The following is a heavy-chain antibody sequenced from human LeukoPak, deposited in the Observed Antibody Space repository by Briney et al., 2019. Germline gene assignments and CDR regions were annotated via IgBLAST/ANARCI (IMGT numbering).Heavy chain of an antibody. CDR1: GFTSSAYW. J-gene: IGHJ4*02. CDR2: IKPKTDGETT. D-gene: IGHD2-21*01. V-gene: IGHV3-15*01. Sequence: GGSLRLSCAASGFTSSAYWMSWVRQAPGKGLEWVGRIKPKTDGETTEYAAPVKDRFSISRDDSKSMMYLQMNSLKTEDTAVYYCITPLPYSAQGGQGTLVTVSS. CDR3: ITPLPYSAQ.